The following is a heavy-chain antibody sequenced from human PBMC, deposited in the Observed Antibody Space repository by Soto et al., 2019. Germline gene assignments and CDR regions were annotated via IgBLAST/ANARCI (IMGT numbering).Heavy chain of an antibody. CDR3: ARAQGYYYGMDV. J-gene: IGHJ6*02. CDR2: ISSSSNTI. CDR1: GFTFSTYS. Sequence: EVQLVESGGGLVQPGGSLRLSCAASGFTFSTYSVNWVRQAPGKGLEWVSYISSSSNTIYYADSVKGRFTISRDNAKNSLYLQMNSLRDEDTAVYYCARAQGYYYGMDVWGQGTTVTVSS. V-gene: IGHV3-48*02.